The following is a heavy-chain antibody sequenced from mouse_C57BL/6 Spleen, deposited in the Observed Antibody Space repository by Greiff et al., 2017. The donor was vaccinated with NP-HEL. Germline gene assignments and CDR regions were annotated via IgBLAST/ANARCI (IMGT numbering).Heavy chain of an antibody. Sequence: VQLKESGPVLVKPGASVKMSCKASGYTFTDYYMNWVKQSHGKSLEWIGVINPYNGGTSYNQKFKGKATLTVDKSSSTAYMELNSLTSEDSAVYYCARRDYYGSSPGAMDYWGQGTSVTVSS. V-gene: IGHV1-19*01. CDR1: GYTFTDYY. CDR3: ARRDYYGSSPGAMDY. D-gene: IGHD1-1*01. CDR2: INPYNGGT. J-gene: IGHJ4*01.